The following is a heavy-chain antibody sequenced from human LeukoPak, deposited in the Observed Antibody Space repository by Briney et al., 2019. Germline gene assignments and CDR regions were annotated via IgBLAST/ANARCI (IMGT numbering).Heavy chain of an antibody. V-gene: IGHV3-23*01. D-gene: IGHD4-17*01. J-gene: IGHJ6*02. CDR2: ISGSGGST. CDR3: AKLYGHYYYYGMDV. Sequence: PGGSLRLSCAASGFTFSSYAMSWVRQAPGKGLEWVSAISGSGGSTYYADSVKGRFTISRDNSRNTLYLQMNSLRAEDTAVYYCAKLYGHYYYYGMDVWGQGTTVTVSS. CDR1: GFTFSSYA.